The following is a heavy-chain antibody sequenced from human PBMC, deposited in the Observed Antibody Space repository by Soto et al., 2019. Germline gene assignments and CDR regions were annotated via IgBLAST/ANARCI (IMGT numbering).Heavy chain of an antibody. Sequence: GESLKISCKGSGYSFTSYWISWVRQMPGKGLEWMGRIDPSDSYTNYSPSFQGHVTISADKSISTAYLQWSSLKASDTAMYYCASSPRGYCSSTSCRDLANFYGMHVWGQGTTATVAS. CDR3: ASSPRGYCSSTSCRDLANFYGMHV. CDR2: IDPSDSYT. D-gene: IGHD2-2*01. V-gene: IGHV5-10-1*01. J-gene: IGHJ6*02. CDR1: GYSFTSYW.